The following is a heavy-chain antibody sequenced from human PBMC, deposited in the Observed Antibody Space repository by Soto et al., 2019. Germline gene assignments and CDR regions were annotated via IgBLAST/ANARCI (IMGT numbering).Heavy chain of an antibody. V-gene: IGHV3-30-3*01. CDR1: EFSFSNYA. Sequence: PWGSLRLSCAASEFSFSNYAIHWVRQAPGKGLEWVWSISYDGNDKYYSDSVLGRFTISRDNTKNTLYPQMNSLRTEDTAVSYCARGLVIGGTNLNFYGRYVWGQGTTVTVSS. CDR2: ISYDGNDK. J-gene: IGHJ6*02. D-gene: IGHD2-21*01. CDR3: ARGLVIGGTNLNFYGRYV.